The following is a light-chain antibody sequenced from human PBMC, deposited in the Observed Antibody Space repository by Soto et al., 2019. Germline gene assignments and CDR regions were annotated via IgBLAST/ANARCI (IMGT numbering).Light chain of an antibody. Sequence: DIQMTQSPSSLSASVGDRVTITCRASQSISSYLNWYQQKPGKAPNLLIYAASILQSGVPSRFSGSGSGTDFTLTISSLQPEDFASYYCQQSGTTPLTFGGGTKVEIK. CDR2: AAS. CDR1: QSISSY. CDR3: QQSGTTPLT. J-gene: IGKJ4*01. V-gene: IGKV1-39*01.